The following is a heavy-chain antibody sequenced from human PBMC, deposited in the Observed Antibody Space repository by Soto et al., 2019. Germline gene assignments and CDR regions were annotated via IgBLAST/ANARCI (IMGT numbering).Heavy chain of an antibody. J-gene: IGHJ6*03. D-gene: IGHD7-27*01. V-gene: IGHV4-4*02. Sequence: TLSLTCAVSSGPIRGSDWWTWVRQPQGNGPEWSGAINNGGTTNYHPPVKSRGIIGVGNSQNQFSLRLTSVTAADTAVYYCARENRGSSHPDYYNVEDWGKGAPATV. CDR3: ARENRGSSHPDYYNVED. CDR1: SGPIRGSDW. CDR2: INNGGTT.